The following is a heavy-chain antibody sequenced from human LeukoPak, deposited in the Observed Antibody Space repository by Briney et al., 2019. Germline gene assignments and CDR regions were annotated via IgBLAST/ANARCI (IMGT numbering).Heavy chain of an antibody. Sequence: GGSLRLSCAASGFTFSSYAMSWVRQAPGMGLEWVSAISGSGGSTYYADSVKGRFTISRDNSKNTLYLQMNSLRAEDTAVYYCAKGGSSGYYSYFDYWGQGTLVTVSS. V-gene: IGHV3-23*01. J-gene: IGHJ4*02. CDR3: AKGGSSGYYSYFDY. D-gene: IGHD3-22*01. CDR2: ISGSGGST. CDR1: GFTFSSYA.